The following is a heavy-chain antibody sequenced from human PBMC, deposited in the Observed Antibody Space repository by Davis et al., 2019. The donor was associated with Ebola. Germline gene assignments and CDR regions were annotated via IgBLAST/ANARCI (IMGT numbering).Heavy chain of an antibody. CDR3: ARIKLWFGESFDY. CDR2: INHSGST. J-gene: IGHJ4*02. CDR1: GGSFSGYY. D-gene: IGHD3-10*01. Sequence: SETLSLTCAVYGGSFSGYYWSWIRQPPGKGLEWIGEINHSGSTNYNPSLKSRVTISVDTSKNKFSLKLSSVTAADTAVYYCARIKLWFGESFDYWGQGTLVTVSS. V-gene: IGHV4-34*01.